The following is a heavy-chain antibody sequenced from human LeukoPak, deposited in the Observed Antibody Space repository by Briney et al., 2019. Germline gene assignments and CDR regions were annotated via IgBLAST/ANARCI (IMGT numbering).Heavy chain of an antibody. Sequence: GGSLRLSCAASGFTFSRYAMSWVRQAPGKGLEWVSGLSGSGTSTYYADSVKGRFTISRDNSKNTLYLQMNSLRGEDTAIYYCAKDLRGYYDLEAFFAFWGQGTLVTVSS. CDR2: LSGSGTST. D-gene: IGHD3-3*01. CDR1: GFTFSRYA. V-gene: IGHV3-23*01. CDR3: AKDLRGYYDLEAFFAF. J-gene: IGHJ4*02.